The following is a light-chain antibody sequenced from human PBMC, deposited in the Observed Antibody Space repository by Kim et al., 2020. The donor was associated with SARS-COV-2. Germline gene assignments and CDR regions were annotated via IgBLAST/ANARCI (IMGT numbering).Light chain of an antibody. CDR1: NIGRKS. CDR3: QVWENTLRT. CDR2: YDS. Sequence: VAPGKTARITCGGNNIGRKSIHWDQHKPGQAPVLVIYYDSDRPPGVSERFSASNSGNTATLAISSVEPGDEADYYCQVWENTLRTFGGGTKLTVL. V-gene: IGLV3-21*01. J-gene: IGLJ2*01.